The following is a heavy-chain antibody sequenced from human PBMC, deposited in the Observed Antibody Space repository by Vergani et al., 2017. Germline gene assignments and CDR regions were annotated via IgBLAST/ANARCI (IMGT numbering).Heavy chain of an antibody. CDR3: ETPQTVTTGGMEV. Sequence: EVQLVQSGAEVKKPGATMKISCKVSGYTFTDHYMHWVKQAPGKGLEWMGLVDPEDGETISAENCKGRVTIATYTSTDTAHLEFRSLRSEDTAVYYCETPQTVTTGGMEVWGQGTTVIVSS. CDR1: GYTFTDHY. CDR2: VDPEDGET. V-gene: IGHV1-69-2*01. D-gene: IGHD4-17*01. J-gene: IGHJ6*02.